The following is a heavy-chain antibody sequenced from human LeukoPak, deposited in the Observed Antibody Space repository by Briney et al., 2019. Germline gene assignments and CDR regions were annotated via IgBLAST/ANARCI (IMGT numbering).Heavy chain of an antibody. CDR1: GFTFSSYS. CDR2: ISSSSSTI. Sequence: PGGSLRLSCAASGFTFSSYSMNWVRQAPGKGLEWVSYISSSSSTIYYADSVKGRFTISRDNAKNSLYLQMNSLRDEDTAVYYCAREYDYVWGSYRSHFDYWGQGTLVTVSS. J-gene: IGHJ4*02. D-gene: IGHD3-16*02. V-gene: IGHV3-48*02. CDR3: AREYDYVWGSYRSHFDY.